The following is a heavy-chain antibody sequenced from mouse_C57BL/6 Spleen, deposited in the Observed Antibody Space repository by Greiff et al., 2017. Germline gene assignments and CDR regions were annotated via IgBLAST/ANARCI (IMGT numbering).Heavy chain of an antibody. CDR3: ANSRVRDCDV. V-gene: IGHV1-42*01. J-gene: IGHJ1*03. CDR1: GYSFTGYY. CDR2: ITPSTGGT. Sequence: VQLQQSGPELVKPGASVKISCKASGYSFTGYYMNWVKQSPEKSLEWIGEITPSTGGTTYNPKFKAKATLTVANSSSTASVQLHSLTSEDAAVDYCANSRVRDCDVWGTGTTVTVSS.